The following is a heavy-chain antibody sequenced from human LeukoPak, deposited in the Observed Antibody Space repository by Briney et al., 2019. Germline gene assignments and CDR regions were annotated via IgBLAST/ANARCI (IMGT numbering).Heavy chain of an antibody. V-gene: IGHV4-59*11. J-gene: IGHJ4*02. CDR3: ARGAVVYYGSGSYYNVRYFDY. Sequence: SSETLSLTCTVSGGSISSHYWSWIRQPPGKGLEWIGYIYYSGSTNYNPSLKSRVTISVDTSKNQFSLKLSSVTAADTAVYYCARGAVVYYGSGSYYNVRYFDYWGQGTLVTVSS. CDR1: GGSISSHY. CDR2: IYYSGST. D-gene: IGHD3-10*01.